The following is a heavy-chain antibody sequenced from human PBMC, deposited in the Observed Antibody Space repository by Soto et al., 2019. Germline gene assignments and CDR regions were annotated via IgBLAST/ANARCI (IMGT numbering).Heavy chain of an antibody. CDR3: ASHPRDSIGYWYYFDY. CDR2: ISSSSTYI. Sequence: EVQLVESGGGLVKPGGSLRLSCAASGFTFSSHSMNWVRQAAGKGLEWVSSISSSSTYIYYADSVKGRFTISRDNAKNSLYLQMNSLSAEDTAVYYCASHPRDSIGYWYYFDYWGQGTLVTVSS. V-gene: IGHV3-21*01. J-gene: IGHJ4*02. CDR1: GFTFSSHS. D-gene: IGHD3-22*01.